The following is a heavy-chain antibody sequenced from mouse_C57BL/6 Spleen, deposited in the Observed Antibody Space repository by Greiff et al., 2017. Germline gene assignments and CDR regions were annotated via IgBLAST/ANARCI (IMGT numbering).Heavy chain of an antibody. Sequence: VQLQQSGAELVKPGASVKISCKASGYAFSSYWMNWVKQRPGKGLEWIGQIYPGVGDANSNGKFMGKATLTADTSSSTAYMQLSSLTSEDSAVYFCARELGQGYFDYWGQGTTLTVSA. J-gene: IGHJ2*01. V-gene: IGHV1-80*01. CDR2: IYPGVGDA. CDR1: GYAFSSYW. D-gene: IGHD4-1*01. CDR3: ARELGQGYFDY.